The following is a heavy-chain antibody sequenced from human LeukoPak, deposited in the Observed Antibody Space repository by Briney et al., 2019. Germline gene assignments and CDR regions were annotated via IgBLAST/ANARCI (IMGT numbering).Heavy chain of an antibody. J-gene: IGHJ6*02. V-gene: IGHV4-61*08. Sequence: SETLSLTCTVSGGSISSGGYYWSWIRQHPGKGLEWIGYIYYSGSTNYNPSLKSRVTISVDTSKNQFSLKLSSVAAADTAVYYCARGPGPSYYYGMDVWGQGTTVTVSS. CDR2: IYYSGST. CDR3: ARGPGPSYYYGMDV. CDR1: GGSISSGGYY.